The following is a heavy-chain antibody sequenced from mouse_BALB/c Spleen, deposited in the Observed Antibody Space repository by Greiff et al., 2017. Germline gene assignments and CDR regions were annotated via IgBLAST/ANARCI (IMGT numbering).Heavy chain of an antibody. CDR2: IYPGSGST. CDR3: ARLWDEAY. CDR1: GYNFTSYW. Sequence: VQLQQPGAELVKPGTSVKLSCKASGYNFTSYWINWVKLRPGQGLEWIGDIYPGSGSTNYNEKFKSKATLTVDTSSSTAYMQLSSLASEDSALYYCARLWDEAYWGQGTLVTVSA. D-gene: IGHD4-1*01. J-gene: IGHJ3*01. V-gene: IGHV1-55*01.